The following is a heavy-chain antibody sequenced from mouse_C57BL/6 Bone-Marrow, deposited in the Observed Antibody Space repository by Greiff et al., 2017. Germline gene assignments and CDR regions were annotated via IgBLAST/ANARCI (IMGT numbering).Heavy chain of an antibody. J-gene: IGHJ3*01. Sequence: EVQGVESGEGLVKPGGSLKLSCAASGFTFSSYAMSWVRQTPEKRLEWVAYISSGGDYIYYADTVKGRFTISRDNARNTLYLQMSSLKSEDTAMYYCTRENYGSSPFAYWGQGTLVTVSA. D-gene: IGHD1-1*01. CDR2: ISSGGDYI. CDR3: TRENYGSSPFAY. V-gene: IGHV5-9-1*02. CDR1: GFTFSSYA.